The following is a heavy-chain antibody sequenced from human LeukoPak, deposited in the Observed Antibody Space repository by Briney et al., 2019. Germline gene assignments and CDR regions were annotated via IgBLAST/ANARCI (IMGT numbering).Heavy chain of an antibody. D-gene: IGHD2-2*01. Sequence: GGSLRLSCAASGFTFSSYEMNWVRQAPGKGLEWVSYIRSSGSTIYYADSVKGRFTISRHHAKNSVYLQMNSLRAEDTAVYYCAALLWSRFDYWGQGTLVSVSS. V-gene: IGHV3-48*03. CDR2: IRSSGSTI. CDR3: AALLWSRFDY. CDR1: GFTFSSYE. J-gene: IGHJ4*02.